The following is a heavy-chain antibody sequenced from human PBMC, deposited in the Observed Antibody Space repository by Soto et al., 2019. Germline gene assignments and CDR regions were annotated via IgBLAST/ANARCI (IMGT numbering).Heavy chain of an antibody. CDR2: IKQDGSEK. V-gene: IGHV3-7*01. J-gene: IGHJ4*02. D-gene: IGHD4-4*01. CDR1: GFTFSSYW. Sequence: PGGSLRLSCAASGFTFSSYWMSWVLQAPGKGLEWVANIKQDGSEKYYVDSVKGRFTISRDNAKNSLYLQMNSLRAEDTAVYYCAREGDYSNPSFDYWGQGTLVTVSS. CDR3: AREGDYSNPSFDY.